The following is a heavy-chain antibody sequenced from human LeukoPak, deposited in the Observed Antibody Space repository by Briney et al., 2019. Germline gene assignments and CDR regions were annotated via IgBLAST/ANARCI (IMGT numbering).Heavy chain of an antibody. Sequence: PGGSLRLSCAASGFTFSSYSMNWVRQAPGKGLEWVSSISSSSSYIYYADSVKGRLTISRDNAKNSLYLQMNSLRAEDTAVYHCARFSSSSINYWGQGTLVTVSS. CDR2: ISSSSSYI. CDR3: ARFSSSSINY. V-gene: IGHV3-21*01. J-gene: IGHJ4*02. D-gene: IGHD6-13*01. CDR1: GFTFSSYS.